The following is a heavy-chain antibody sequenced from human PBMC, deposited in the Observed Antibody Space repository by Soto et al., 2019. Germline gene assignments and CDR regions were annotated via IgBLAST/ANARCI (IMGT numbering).Heavy chain of an antibody. CDR1: GFTFSSYA. V-gene: IGHV4-59*01. CDR2: IYYSGST. CDR3: ARAVDIVATIDY. J-gene: IGHJ4*02. D-gene: IGHD5-12*01. Sequence: GSLRLSCAASGFTFSSYAMSWVRQAPGKGLEWIGYIYYSGSTNYNPSLKSRVTISVDTSKNQFSLKLSSVTAADTAVYYCARAVDIVATIDYWGQGTLVTVSS.